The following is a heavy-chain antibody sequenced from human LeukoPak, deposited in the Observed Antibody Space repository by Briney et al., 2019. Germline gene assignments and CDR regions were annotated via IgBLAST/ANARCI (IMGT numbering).Heavy chain of an antibody. V-gene: IGHV4-59*01. CDR3: ARVKGIHGMDV. CDR1: GGSISSYY. J-gene: IGHJ6*02. Sequence: SETLSLTCTVSGGSISSYYWSWIRQPPGKGLEWNGHIYYSGSTNYNPSLKSRVTISVDTSKNQFSLKLSSVTAADTAVYYCARVKGIHGMDVWGQGTTVTVSS. CDR2: IYYSGST. D-gene: IGHD6-13*01.